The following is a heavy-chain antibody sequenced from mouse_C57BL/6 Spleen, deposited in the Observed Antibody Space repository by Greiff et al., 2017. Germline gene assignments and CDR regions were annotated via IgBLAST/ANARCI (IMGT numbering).Heavy chain of an antibody. V-gene: IGHV5-17*01. J-gene: IGHJ2*01. Sequence: EVHLVESGGGLVKPGGSLKLSCAASGFTFSDYGMHWVRQAPEKGLEWVAYISSGSSTTYYAETVKGRFTISRDNAKNTLFLQMTSLTSEDTAMYYCARGGIDGYADYWGQGTTLTVSS. CDR1: GFTFSDYG. D-gene: IGHD2-2*01. CDR3: ARGGIDGYADY. CDR2: ISSGSSTT.